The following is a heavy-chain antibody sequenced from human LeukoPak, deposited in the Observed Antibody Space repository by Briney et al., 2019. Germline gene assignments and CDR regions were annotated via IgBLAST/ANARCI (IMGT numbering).Heavy chain of an antibody. CDR2: IDGDGSST. J-gene: IGHJ5*02. CDR3: VRDYYGSGKTRWFDP. CDR1: GFTFSSYW. D-gene: IGHD3-10*01. V-gene: IGHV3-74*01. Sequence: GESLKISCAASGFTFSSYWIHWVRQAPGKGLVWVSRIDGDGSSTTYADSVKGRFTISRDNAKNTLYLQMTSLRVEDTAVYYCVRDYYGSGKTRWFDPWGQGTLVTVSS.